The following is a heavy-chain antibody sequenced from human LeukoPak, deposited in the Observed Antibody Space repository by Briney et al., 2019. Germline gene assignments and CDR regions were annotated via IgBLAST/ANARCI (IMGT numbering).Heavy chain of an antibody. V-gene: IGHV3-33*01. J-gene: IGHJ6*02. D-gene: IGHD6-6*01. Sequence: GRSLRLSCAASGSTSSSYGMHWVRQAPGKGLEWVAVIWYDGSNKYYADSVKGRLTISRDNSKNTLYLQMNSLRAEDTAVYYCARDRLNEQQLVYKPAHYYYYYGMDVWGQGTTVTVSS. CDR1: GSTSSSYG. CDR3: ARDRLNEQQLVYKPAHYYYYYGMDV. CDR2: IWYDGSNK.